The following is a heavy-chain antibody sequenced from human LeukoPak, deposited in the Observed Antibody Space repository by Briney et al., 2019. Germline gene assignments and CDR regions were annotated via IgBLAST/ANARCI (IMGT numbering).Heavy chain of an antibody. CDR3: AREPSGSYYDSLFDY. Sequence: SETLSLTCTVSGGSISSSSYYWGWIRQPPGKGLEWIGSIYYSGSTYYNPSLKSRVTISVDTSKNQFSLKLSSVTAEDTAVYYCAREPSGSYYDSLFDYWGQGTLVTVSS. J-gene: IGHJ4*02. V-gene: IGHV4-39*07. CDR1: GGSISSSSYY. D-gene: IGHD1-26*01. CDR2: IYYSGST.